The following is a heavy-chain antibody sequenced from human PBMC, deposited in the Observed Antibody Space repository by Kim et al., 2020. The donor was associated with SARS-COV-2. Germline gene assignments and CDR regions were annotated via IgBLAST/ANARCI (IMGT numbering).Heavy chain of an antibody. CDR3: ATDYY. Sequence: DPEDGETIYAQKFQGRVTMTEDTSTDTAYMELSSLRSEDTAVYYCATDYYWGQGTLVTVSS. CDR2: DPEDGET. J-gene: IGHJ4*02. V-gene: IGHV1-24*01.